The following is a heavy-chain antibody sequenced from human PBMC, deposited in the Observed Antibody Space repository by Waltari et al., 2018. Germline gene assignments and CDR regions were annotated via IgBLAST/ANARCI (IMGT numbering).Heavy chain of an antibody. CDR2: INGDGGST. J-gene: IGHJ5*02. D-gene: IGHD2-2*01. V-gene: IGHV3-74*01. Sequence: VQLVESGGGLVQAGGSLRLSCSGLGFHFSCSWMHWVRQAPGKGLVWVSRINGDGGSTSYADSVKGRFTISRDNANNMLYLQMNSLRAEDTAVYYCTRTRYCSTTTCQVDWFDPWGQGTLVTVSS. CDR3: TRTRYCSTTTCQVDWFDP. CDR1: GFHFSCSW.